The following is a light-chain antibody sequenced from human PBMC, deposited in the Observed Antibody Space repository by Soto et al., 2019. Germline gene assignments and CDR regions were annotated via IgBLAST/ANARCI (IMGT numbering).Light chain of an antibody. CDR2: GAS. J-gene: IGKJ1*01. Sequence: EIVLTQSPGTLSLSPGERATLSCGASQSLSGRYLAWYQQKPGQAPRLLIYGASNRATGIPDRFSGSGSGTDFTLTISRLEPEDFAVYYCQQYGSSGTFGQGTKVDIK. CDR1: QSLSGRY. V-gene: IGKV3-20*01. CDR3: QQYGSSGT.